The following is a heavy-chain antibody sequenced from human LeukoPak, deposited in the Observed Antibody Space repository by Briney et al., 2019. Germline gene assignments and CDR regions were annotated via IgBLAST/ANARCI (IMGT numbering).Heavy chain of an antibody. CDR1: GVSISSYY. CDR3: ARERSTTVNTYYFDS. V-gene: IGHV4-4*07. D-gene: IGHD4-17*01. Sequence: PSETLSLTCTVSGVSISSYYWNWIRQPAGKGLEWIGQIHVSGNTKLNPSLKSRVTMSLDTSTNEVSLILSSVTAADTAVYYCARERSTTVNTYYFDSWGQGTLVSVSS. J-gene: IGHJ4*02. CDR2: IHVSGNT.